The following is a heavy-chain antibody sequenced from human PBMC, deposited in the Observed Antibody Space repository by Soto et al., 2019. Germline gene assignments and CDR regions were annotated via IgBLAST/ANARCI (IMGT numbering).Heavy chain of an antibody. CDR2: IYHSGST. Sequence: PSETLSLTCAVSGGSISSGGYSWSWIRQPPGKGLEWIGYIYHSGSTYYNPSLKSRVTISVDRSKNQFSLKLSSVTAADTAVYYCARVRRSSSFWFDPWGQGTLVTVST. CDR3: ARVRRSSSFWFDP. D-gene: IGHD2-2*01. J-gene: IGHJ5*02. V-gene: IGHV4-30-2*01. CDR1: GGSISSGGYS.